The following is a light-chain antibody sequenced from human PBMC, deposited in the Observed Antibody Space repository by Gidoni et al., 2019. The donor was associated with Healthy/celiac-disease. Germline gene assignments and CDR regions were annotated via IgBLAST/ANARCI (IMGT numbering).Light chain of an antibody. CDR2: CAS. CDR1: ETIDYK. CDR3: QQYSNWPPFT. Sequence: ETVLTQSPVTLSVSSGQRAALSCSTSETIDYKLAWYQQKPGQAPRLLIYCASIRATGVPDRFRGSGSGTEFTLTISSLQSEDFAFYYCQQYSNWPPFTFGGGTKVEMK. J-gene: IGKJ4*01. V-gene: IGKV3-15*01.